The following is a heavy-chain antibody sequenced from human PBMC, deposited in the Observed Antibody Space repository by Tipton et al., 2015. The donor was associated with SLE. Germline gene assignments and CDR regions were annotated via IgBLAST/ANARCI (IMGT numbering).Heavy chain of an antibody. V-gene: IGHV1-3*01. D-gene: IGHD1-26*01. CDR1: GYTFTSHA. CDR2: INAGNGNT. CDR3: ARDGELLPFDY. J-gene: IGHJ4*02. Sequence: QSGAEVKKPGASVKVSCKASGYTFTSHAMHWVRQDPGQRLEWMGWINAGNGNTKYSQKFQGRVTITRDTSASTAYMELSSLRSEDTAVYYCARDGELLPFDYWGQGTLVTVSS.